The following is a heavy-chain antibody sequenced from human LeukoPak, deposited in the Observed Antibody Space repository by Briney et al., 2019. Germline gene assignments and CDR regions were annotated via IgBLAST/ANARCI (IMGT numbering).Heavy chain of an antibody. J-gene: IGHJ4*02. CDR3: ARDSPYFDY. CDR1: GFTFSSYA. Sequence: GGSLRLSCAASGFTFSSYAMHWVRQAPGKGLEWVAVISYDGSNKYYADSVKGRFTISRDDSKNTLYLQMNSLRAEDTAVYYCARDSPYFDYWGQGTLVTVSS. V-gene: IGHV3-30-3*01. CDR2: ISYDGSNK.